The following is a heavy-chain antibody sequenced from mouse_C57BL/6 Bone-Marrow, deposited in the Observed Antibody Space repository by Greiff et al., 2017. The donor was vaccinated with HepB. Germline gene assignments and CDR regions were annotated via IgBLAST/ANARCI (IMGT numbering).Heavy chain of an antibody. D-gene: IGHD2-1*01. CDR2: ISYDGSN. J-gene: IGHJ3*01. CDR1: GYSITSGYY. CDR3: ARDQDYYGNLAWFAY. Sequence: EVKLQESGPGLVKPSQSLSLTCSVTGYSITSGYYWNWIRQFPGNKLEWMGYISYDGSNNYNPSLKNRISITRDTSKNQFFLKLNSVTTEDTATYYCARDQDYYGNLAWFAYWGQGTLVTVSA. V-gene: IGHV3-6*01.